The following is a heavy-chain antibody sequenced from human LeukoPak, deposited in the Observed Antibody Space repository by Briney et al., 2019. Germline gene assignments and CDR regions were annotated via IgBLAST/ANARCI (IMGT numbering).Heavy chain of an antibody. Sequence: GASVKVSCKASGGTFSSYAISWVRQAPGQGLEWMGRIIPILGIANYAQKFQGRVTITADKSTSTAYMELSSLRSEDTAVYYCARIVDSSGYWVGYDNWGQGTLVTVSS. CDR2: IIPILGIA. J-gene: IGHJ4*02. D-gene: IGHD3-22*01. V-gene: IGHV1-69*04. CDR3: ARIVDSSGYWVGYDN. CDR1: GGTFSSYA.